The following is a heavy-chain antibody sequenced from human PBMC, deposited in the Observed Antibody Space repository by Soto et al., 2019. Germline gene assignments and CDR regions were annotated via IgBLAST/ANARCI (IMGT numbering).Heavy chain of an antibody. CDR2: MNPNSGNT. J-gene: IGHJ6*02. D-gene: IGHD2-8*01. CDR1: GYTFTRYD. CDR3: AREGVRGMDV. Sequence: VKLVQSGAAVKKPGASVKVSCKASGYTFTRYDITWVRQATGRGLEWMEWMNPNSGNTGHAQKSQGRITMTRNTTIITAYMERRSLGSEAVAVYECAREGVRGMDVWGQGTTVTVSS. V-gene: IGHV1-8*01.